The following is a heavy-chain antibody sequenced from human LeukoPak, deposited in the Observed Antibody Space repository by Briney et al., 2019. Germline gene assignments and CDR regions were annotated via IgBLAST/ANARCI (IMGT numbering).Heavy chain of an antibody. J-gene: IGHJ4*02. V-gene: IGHV3-30-3*01. CDR1: GFTFSSYA. CDR2: ISYDGSNK. CDR3: ARERVRGVIIVDY. D-gene: IGHD3-10*01. Sequence: GRSLRLSCAASGFTFSSYAMHWVRQAPGKGLEWVAVISYDGSNKYYADSVKGRFTISRDNSKNTLYLQMNSLRAEDTAVYYCARERVRGVIIVDYWGQGTLVTVSS.